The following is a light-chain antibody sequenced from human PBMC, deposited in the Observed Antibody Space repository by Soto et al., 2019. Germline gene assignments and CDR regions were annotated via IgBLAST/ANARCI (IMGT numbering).Light chain of an antibody. V-gene: IGLV2-14*01. CDR3: SSYTSSTTYV. J-gene: IGLJ1*01. CDR2: DVS. CDR1: SSDVGGYNY. Sequence: QSALTQPASVSGSPGQSITISCTGTSSDVGGYNYVSWYQQHPGKAPKLMMYDVSNRPSGVSNRFSGSKSGNTASLTISGLQAEDEADYHCSSYTSSTTYVFGTGTKLTVL.